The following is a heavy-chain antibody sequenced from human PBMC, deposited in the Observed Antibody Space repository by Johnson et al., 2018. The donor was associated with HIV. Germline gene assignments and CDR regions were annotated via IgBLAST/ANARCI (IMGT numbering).Heavy chain of an antibody. CDR1: GFTVSSNY. V-gene: IGHV3-53*01. J-gene: IGHJ3*01. CDR3: ARDNNESGGYLGALDL. Sequence: VQLVESGGGVVQPGRSLRLSCAASGFTVSSNYMSWVRQAPGKGMEWISVIYTGGSTYYADSVKGRFIISRDNSKNTLYLQMNTLRAEDTAVYYCARDNNESGGYLGALDLWGQGTMVTVSS. D-gene: IGHD3-22*01. CDR2: IYTGGST.